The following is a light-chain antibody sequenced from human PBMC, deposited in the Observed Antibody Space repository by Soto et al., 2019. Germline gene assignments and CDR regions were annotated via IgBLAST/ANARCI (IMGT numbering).Light chain of an antibody. V-gene: IGKV2D-29*02. CDR3: RRSTQLPPT. J-gene: IGKJ5*01. Sequence: DVVMTQTPLSLSVAPGQPASISCKSSQSLLHITGETFLFWYLQKPGQSPQLLIYEVSTRVSGVPDRFSGSGSGTDFTLEISRVEPDDVGIYYGRRSTQLPPTFGQGTRLGIE. CDR2: EVS. CDR1: QSLLHITGETF.